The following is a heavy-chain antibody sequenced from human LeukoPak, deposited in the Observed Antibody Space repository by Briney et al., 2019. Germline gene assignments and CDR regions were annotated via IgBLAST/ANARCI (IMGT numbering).Heavy chain of an antibody. V-gene: IGHV3-30*18. CDR2: ISYDGSNK. CDR3: AKDSGYSSSSCVDY. J-gene: IGHJ4*02. Sequence: GGTLRLSCAASGFTFSSYGMSWVRQAPGKGLEWMAVISYDGSNKYYADSVKGRFTISRDNSKNTLYLQMNSLRAEDTAVYYCAKDSGYSSSSCVDYWGQGTLVTVSS. D-gene: IGHD6-6*01. CDR1: GFTFSSYG.